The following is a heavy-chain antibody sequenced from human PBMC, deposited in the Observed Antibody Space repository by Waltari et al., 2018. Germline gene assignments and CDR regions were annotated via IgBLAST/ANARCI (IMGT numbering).Heavy chain of an antibody. CDR1: GYTLTELS. Sequence: QVQLVQSGAEVKKPGASVKVSCKVSGYTLTELSMHWVRQAPGKGLEWMGGIIPTFGTANYARKFQGRVTMTRDTPSSTAFMELDRLTFDDTALYFCARRPADYTNPRFDCWGQGTLVTVSS. J-gene: IGHJ4*02. CDR3: ARRPADYTNPRFDC. CDR2: IIPTFGTA. V-gene: IGHV1-2*02. D-gene: IGHD3-16*01.